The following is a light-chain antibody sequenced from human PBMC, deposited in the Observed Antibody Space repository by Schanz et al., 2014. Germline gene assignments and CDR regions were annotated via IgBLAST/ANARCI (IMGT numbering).Light chain of an antibody. CDR2: DAS. CDR1: QSVSSY. V-gene: IGKV3-11*01. CDR3: QQYHTSPYT. Sequence: EIVLTQSPATLSLSPGERATLSCRASQSVSSYLSWYQQKPGQAPRLLIYDASNRATGIPARFSGSGSGTDFTLTISSLEPEDFAVFYCQQYHTSPYTFGQGTKLEIK. J-gene: IGKJ2*01.